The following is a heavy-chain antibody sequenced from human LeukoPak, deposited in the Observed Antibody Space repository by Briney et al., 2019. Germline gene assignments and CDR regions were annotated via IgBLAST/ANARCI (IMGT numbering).Heavy chain of an antibody. CDR2: INQDGSDK. J-gene: IGHJ6*04. CDR1: GFASSSYW. D-gene: IGHD1-14*01. CDR3: GRVRYHYGMDV. Sequence: GGSLRLSCVASGFASSSYWMTWVRQAPGKELEWVASINQDGSDKHYVDSVKGRFKISRNVADNSLYVQMNSLRAEDTAVYYCGRVRYHYGMDVWGKGTTVTVSS. V-gene: IGHV3-7*03.